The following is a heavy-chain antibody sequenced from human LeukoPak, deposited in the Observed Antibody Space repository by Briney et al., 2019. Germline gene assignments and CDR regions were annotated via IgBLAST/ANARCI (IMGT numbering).Heavy chain of an antibody. CDR2: ISSSSSTI. V-gene: IGHV3-48*02. D-gene: IGHD3-10*01. J-gene: IGHJ4*02. CDR1: GFTFSSYS. Sequence: GGSLRLSCAASGFTFSSYSMNWVRQAPGKGLGWVSYISSSSSTIYYADSVKGRFTISRDNAKNSLYLQMNSLRDEDTAVYYCARGMYGSGSPLSWGQGTLVTVSS. CDR3: ARGMYGSGSPLS.